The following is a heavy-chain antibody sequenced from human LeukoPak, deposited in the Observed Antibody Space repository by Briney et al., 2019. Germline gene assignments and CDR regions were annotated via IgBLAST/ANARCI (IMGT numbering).Heavy chain of an antibody. D-gene: IGHD3-10*01. CDR3: VTSGSYYTARY. V-gene: IGHV3-72*01. CDR1: GFISSDHY. J-gene: IGHJ4*02. Sequence: GESLRLSCAASGFISSDHYMDWVRQAPGKGLEWVGRSRNKANSYTTEYAASVRGRFTISRDDSKNSLYPQMNSLNTEDTAVYYCVTSGSYYTARYWGQGTLVSVSS. CDR2: SRNKANSYTT.